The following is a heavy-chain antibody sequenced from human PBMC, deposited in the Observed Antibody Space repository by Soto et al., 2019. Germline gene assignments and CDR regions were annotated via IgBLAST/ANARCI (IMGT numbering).Heavy chain of an antibody. CDR2: INPSGGST. CDR3: ARDSAAAGYFDY. V-gene: IGHV1-46*01. D-gene: IGHD6-13*01. J-gene: IGHJ4*02. CDR1: GYTFTSYY. Sequence: ASVTVSCKASGYTFTSYYMHWVRQAPGQGLEWMGIINPSGGSTSYAQKFQGRVTMTRDTSTSTVYMELSSLRSEDTAVYYCARDSAAAGYFDYWGQGTLVTVSS.